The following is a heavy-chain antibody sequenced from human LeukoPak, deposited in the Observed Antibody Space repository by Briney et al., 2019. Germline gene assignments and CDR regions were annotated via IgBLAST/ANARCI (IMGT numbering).Heavy chain of an antibody. CDR2: ISSSSSYI. D-gene: IGHD3-22*01. J-gene: IGHJ3*02. Sequence: PGGSLRLSCAASGFTFSSYSMNWVRQAPGKGLEWVSSISSSSSYIYYADSVKGRFTISRDNAKNSLYLQMNSLRAEDTAVYYCARRITMIVVPSDAFDIWGQGAMVTVSS. CDR3: ARRITMIVVPSDAFDI. CDR1: GFTFSSYS. V-gene: IGHV3-21*01.